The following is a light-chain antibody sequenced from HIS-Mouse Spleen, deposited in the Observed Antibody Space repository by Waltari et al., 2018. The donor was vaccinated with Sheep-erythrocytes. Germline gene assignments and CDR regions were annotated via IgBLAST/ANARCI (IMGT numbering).Light chain of an antibody. CDR2: DVS. CDR3: CSYAGSYNHV. CDR1: SSDVGGYNY. V-gene: IGLV2-11*01. Sequence: QSALTQPASVSGSPGQSITISCTGTSSDVGGYNYASWYQQYPGKAPKLMIYDVSKRPSGVPDRFSGSKSGNTASLTISGLQAEDEADYYCCSYAGSYNHVFATGTKVTVL. J-gene: IGLJ1*01.